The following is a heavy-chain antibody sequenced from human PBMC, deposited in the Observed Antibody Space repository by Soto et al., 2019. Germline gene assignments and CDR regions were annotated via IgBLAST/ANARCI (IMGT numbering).Heavy chain of an antibody. D-gene: IGHD1-7*01. CDR3: ASRDPGTSVDY. CDR1: GGSFTSNNW. Sequence: SETLSLTCAVSGGSFTSNNWWTWVRQPPGQGLEWIGEIYRTGSTNYNPSLKSRVTISLDKSENQFSLKVTALTAADTAVYYCASRDPGTSVDYWGQGALVTVSS. J-gene: IGHJ4*02. V-gene: IGHV4-4*02. CDR2: IYRTGST.